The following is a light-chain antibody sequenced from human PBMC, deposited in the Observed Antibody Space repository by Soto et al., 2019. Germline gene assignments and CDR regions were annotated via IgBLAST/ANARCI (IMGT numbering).Light chain of an antibody. V-gene: IGKV3-11*01. CDR1: QSVSSF. J-gene: IGKJ5*01. Sequence: EIVLRQSPGTLSLSPCERATLSCMASQSVSSFLSLYHQTPGQAPRLVIYGAFNRATGIPARFSGSGSGTDFTLTISSLEPEDFAVYYCQQRNIWPPVTFGQGTRLEIK. CDR2: GAF. CDR3: QQRNIWPPVT.